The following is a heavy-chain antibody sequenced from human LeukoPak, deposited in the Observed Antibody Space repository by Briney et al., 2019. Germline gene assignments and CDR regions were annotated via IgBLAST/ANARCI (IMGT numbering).Heavy chain of an antibody. V-gene: IGHV3-53*05. CDR2: IYTDGST. CDR1: GFSVGNNY. J-gene: IGHJ4*02. Sequence: LTGGSLRLSCAASGFSVGNNYVTWVRQPPGKGLEWVSVIYTDGSTYYADSVKGRFIISRDSSKNTLYLQTNSLRAEDTAVYYCTDAVAGWGQGTLVTVSS. CDR3: TDAVAG. D-gene: IGHD4-23*01.